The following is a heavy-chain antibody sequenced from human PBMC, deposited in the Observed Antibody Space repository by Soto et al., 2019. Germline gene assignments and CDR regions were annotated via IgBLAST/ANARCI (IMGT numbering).Heavy chain of an antibody. CDR3: ARLGGSIADQAGWFDP. J-gene: IGHJ5*02. D-gene: IGHD6-6*01. V-gene: IGHV4-39*02. CDR1: GGSISSGGYS. Sequence: PSETLSLTCAVSGGSISSGGYSWGWIRQPPGKGLEWIGSIYYSGSTYYNPSLNSRVTISVDTSKNHFSLKLSSVTAADTAVYYCARLGGSIADQAGWFDPWGQATLVTVAS. CDR2: IYYSGST.